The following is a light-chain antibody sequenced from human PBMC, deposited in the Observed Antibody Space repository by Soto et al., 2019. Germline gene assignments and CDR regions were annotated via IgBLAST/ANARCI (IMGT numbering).Light chain of an antibody. CDR1: SSNIGFNA. V-gene: IGLV1-44*01. CDR3: CSHAGRGSVL. J-gene: IGLJ2*01. Sequence: QSVLTQPPSASGTPGQRVTLSCSGSSSNIGFNAVNWYQQLPGTAPKLIIYDVTKRPSGVSDRLSASKSGNTASLTISGLQAEDEADYYCCSHAGRGSVLFGGGTKLTVL. CDR2: DVT.